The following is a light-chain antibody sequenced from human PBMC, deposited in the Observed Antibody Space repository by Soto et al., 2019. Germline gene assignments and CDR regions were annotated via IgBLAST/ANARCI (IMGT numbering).Light chain of an antibody. CDR1: SSNIGSNT. V-gene: IGLV1-44*01. CDR3: GAWDDSLNGHVV. J-gene: IGLJ2*01. Sequence: QSVLTQPPSASGTPGQRVTISCSGSSSNIGSNTVNWYQQITGTAPKLLIYNDNQRPSGVPDRFSGSKSGTSGSLAISGLQSEDEGDYYCGAWDDSLNGHVVFGGGTKVTVL. CDR2: NDN.